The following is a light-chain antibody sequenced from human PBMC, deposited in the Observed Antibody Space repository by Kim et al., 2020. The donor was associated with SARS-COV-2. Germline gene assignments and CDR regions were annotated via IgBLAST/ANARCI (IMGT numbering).Light chain of an antibody. V-gene: IGLV8-61*01. Sequence: GGTGTLTFGLSSGSVSTSYYPRCYQQTPGQAPRTLIYSTNTRSSGVPDRFSGAILGNKAALTITGAQADDESDYYCVLYMGSGISVFGGGTQLTVL. CDR1: SGSVSTSYY. CDR2: STN. J-gene: IGLJ2*01. CDR3: VLYMGSGISV.